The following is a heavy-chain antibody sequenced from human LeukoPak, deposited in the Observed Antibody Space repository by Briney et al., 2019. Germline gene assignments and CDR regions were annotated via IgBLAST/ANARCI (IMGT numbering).Heavy chain of an antibody. J-gene: IGHJ4*02. CDR1: GGSFSGYY. CDR3: ARGEPYYYGSGTNFDY. Sequence: PSETLSLTCAVYGGSFSGYYWSWIRQPPGKGLEWIGEINHSGSTNYNPSLKSRVTISVDTSKNQFSLKLSSVTAADTAVYYCARGEPYYYGSGTNFDYWGQGTLVTVSS. D-gene: IGHD3-10*01. CDR2: INHSGST. V-gene: IGHV4-34*01.